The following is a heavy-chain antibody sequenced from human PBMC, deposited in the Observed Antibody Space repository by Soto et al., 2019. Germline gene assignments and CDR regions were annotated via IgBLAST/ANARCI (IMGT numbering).Heavy chain of an antibody. CDR1: GGTFSSYA. D-gene: IGHD4-17*01. V-gene: IGHV1-69*06. Sequence: QVQLVQSGAEVKKPGSSVKVSCKASGGTFSSYAISWVRQAPGQGLEWMGGIIPIFGTANYAQKFQGRVTITADKSTSTAYMELSSLRSEDKAVYYCARGTGDYGDYRYYYYGMDVWGQGTTVTVSS. J-gene: IGHJ6*02. CDR3: ARGTGDYGDYRYYYYGMDV. CDR2: IIPIFGTA.